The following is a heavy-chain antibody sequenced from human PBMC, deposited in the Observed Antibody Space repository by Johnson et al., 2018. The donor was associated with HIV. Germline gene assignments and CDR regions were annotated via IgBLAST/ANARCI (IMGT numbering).Heavy chain of an antibody. D-gene: IGHD7-27*01. V-gene: IGHV3-9*01. CDR2: ISWNSGRI. Sequence: VQLVESGGGVIQPGRSLRLSCAASGFTFDDYAMHWVRQVPGKGLEWVSGISWNSGRIGYADSVKGRFTISRDNSKNTLYLQMNSLRAEDTAVYYCAKAESDLNWGYAFDIWGQGTMVTVSS. CDR3: AKAESDLNWGYAFDI. J-gene: IGHJ3*02. CDR1: GFTFDDYA.